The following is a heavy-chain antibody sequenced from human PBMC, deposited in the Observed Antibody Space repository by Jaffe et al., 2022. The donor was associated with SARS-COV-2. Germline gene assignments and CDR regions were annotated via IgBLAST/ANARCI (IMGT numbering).Heavy chain of an antibody. CDR2: IKQDGSEK. CDR1: GFTFSTYW. D-gene: IGHD6-13*01. Sequence: EVQLVESGGGLVQPGGSLRLSCAASGFTFSTYWMSWVRQAPGKGLEWVANIKQDGSEKYYVDSVKGRFTISRDNAKNSLYLQMNSLRAEDTAVYYCARYGSSWHNWFAPWGQGTLVTVSS. CDR3: ARYGSSWHNWFAP. V-gene: IGHV3-7*01. J-gene: IGHJ5*02.